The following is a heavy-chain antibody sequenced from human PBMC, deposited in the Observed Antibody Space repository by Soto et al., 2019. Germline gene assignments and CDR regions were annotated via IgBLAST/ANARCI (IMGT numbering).Heavy chain of an antibody. CDR3: ARSEVVTAIYYPPAEYFQH. CDR1: GFTFSSYE. V-gene: IGHV3-48*03. CDR2: ISSSGSTI. J-gene: IGHJ1*01. Sequence: GSLRLSCAASGFTFSSYEMNWVRQAPGKGLEWVSYISSSGSTIYYADSVKGRFTISRDNAKNSLYLQMNSLRAEDTAVYYCARSEVVTAIYYPPAEYFQHWGQGTLVTVSS. D-gene: IGHD2-21*02.